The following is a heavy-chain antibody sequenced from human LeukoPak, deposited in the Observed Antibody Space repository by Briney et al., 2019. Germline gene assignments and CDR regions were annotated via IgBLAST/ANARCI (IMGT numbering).Heavy chain of an antibody. CDR2: ISGSGGST. V-gene: IGHV3-23*01. J-gene: IGHJ4*02. CDR1: GFTFSSYA. CDR3: AKEGRITMGRGVQSPHFFDY. D-gene: IGHD3-10*01. Sequence: GGSLRLSCAASGFTFSSYAMSWVRQAPGKGLEWVSAISGSGGSTYYADSVKGRFTISRDNSKNTLYLQMNSLRAEDTAVYYCAKEGRITMGRGVQSPHFFDYWGQGTLATV.